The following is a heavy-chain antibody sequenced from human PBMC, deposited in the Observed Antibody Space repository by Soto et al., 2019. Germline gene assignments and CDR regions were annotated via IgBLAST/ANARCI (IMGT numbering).Heavy chain of an antibody. V-gene: IGHV3-30-3*01. Sequence: GGSLRLSCAASGFTFSSYAMHWVRQAPGKGLEWVAVISYDGSNKYYADSVKGRFTISRDNSKNTLYLQMNSLKTEDTAVYYCARAPVKYCSGDNCYRFDYWGQGTLVTVSS. J-gene: IGHJ4*02. CDR2: ISYDGSNK. D-gene: IGHD2-15*01. CDR1: GFTFSSYA. CDR3: ARAPVKYCSGDNCYRFDY.